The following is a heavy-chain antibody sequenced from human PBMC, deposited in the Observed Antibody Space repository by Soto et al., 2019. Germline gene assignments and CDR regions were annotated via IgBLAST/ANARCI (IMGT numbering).Heavy chain of an antibody. CDR3: ARHGRPQSGPPVDPSYYYYYGMDV. Sequence: QVQLVESGGGVVQPGRSLRLSCAASGFTFSSYAMHWVRQAPGKGLEWVAVISYDGSNKYYADSVKGRFTISRDNSKNTLYLQMNSLRAEDTAVYYCARHGRPQSGPPVDPSYYYYYGMDVWGQGTTVTVSS. CDR1: GFTFSSYA. CDR2: ISYDGSNK. D-gene: IGHD4-4*01. V-gene: IGHV3-30-3*01. J-gene: IGHJ6*02.